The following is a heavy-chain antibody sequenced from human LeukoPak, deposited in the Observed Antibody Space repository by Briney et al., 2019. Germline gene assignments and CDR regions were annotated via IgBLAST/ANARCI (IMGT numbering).Heavy chain of an antibody. D-gene: IGHD1-26*01. CDR3: AKDIGGIVGATTSFDY. Sequence: GGSLRLSCAASGFTFSSYAMSWVRQAPGKGLEWVSGISWNGGSMGYADSVKGRFTISRDNAKNSLYLQMNSLRAEDTALYYCAKDIGGIVGATTSFDYWGQESLVTVSS. V-gene: IGHV3-9*01. J-gene: IGHJ4*02. CDR2: ISWNGGSM. CDR1: GFTFSSYA.